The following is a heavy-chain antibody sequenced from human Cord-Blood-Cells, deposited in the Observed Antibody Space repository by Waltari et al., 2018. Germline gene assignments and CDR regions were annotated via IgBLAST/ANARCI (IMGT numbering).Heavy chain of an antibody. CDR1: GYTFTSYG. CDR3: ARDGRSDAFDI. Sequence: QVQLVQSGAEVKKPGASVKVSCKASGYTFTSYGISWVRQAPGQGLEWMGWISDYNGNTNYAHKVQGRVTMTTDTATSTAYRERRSLRSDDSAVYYCARDGRSDAFDIWGQGTMVTVSS. V-gene: IGHV1-18*01. CDR2: ISDYNGNT. J-gene: IGHJ3*02.